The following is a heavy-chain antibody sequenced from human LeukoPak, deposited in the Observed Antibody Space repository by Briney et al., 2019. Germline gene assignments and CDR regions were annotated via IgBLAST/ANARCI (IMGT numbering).Heavy chain of an antibody. CDR3: ARRGDYYDSSGYQGAFDI. CDR1: GGSISSGGYS. J-gene: IGHJ3*02. CDR2: IYHSGST. V-gene: IGHV4-30-2*01. D-gene: IGHD3-22*01. Sequence: SETLSLTCAVSGGSISSGGYSWSWVRQPPGTGLEWIGYIYHSGSTYYNPSLKSRVTISVDRSKNQFSLKLSSVTAADTAVYYCARRGDYYDSSGYQGAFDIWGQGTMVTVSS.